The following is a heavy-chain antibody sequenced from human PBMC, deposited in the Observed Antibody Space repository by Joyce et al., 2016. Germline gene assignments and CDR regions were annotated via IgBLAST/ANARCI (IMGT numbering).Heavy chain of an antibody. CDR1: GFSFRSYA. CDR2: ILYDGTKK. CDR3: AKDLNYYGSGRNIQY. D-gene: IGHD3-10*01. J-gene: IGHJ4*02. V-gene: IGHV3-30*18. Sequence: QVQLVESGGDVVQPGTSLRVSGVASGFSFRSYAVNGVRQAPGKGLDWVAVILYDGTKKYYADSVKGRFTVSRDNFKNTVYLEMSSLRHEDTAVYYCAKDLNYYGSGRNIQYWGQGTLVTISS.